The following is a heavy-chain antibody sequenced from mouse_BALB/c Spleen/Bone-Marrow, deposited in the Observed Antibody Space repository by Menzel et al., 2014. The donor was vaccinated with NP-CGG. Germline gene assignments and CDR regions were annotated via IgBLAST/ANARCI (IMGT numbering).Heavy chain of an antibody. CDR3: VRGNYGNYVDYFDF. Sequence: EVKVVESGGGLVQPGGSLKLSCAASGFTFSNYGTSWVRQTPDKRLELVATINSNGGSTYYPDSVKGRFTISRDTAKNTLYLQMSSLKSEETAMYYCVRGNYGNYVDYFDFWGQGTTLTVSS. J-gene: IGHJ2*01. D-gene: IGHD2-1*01. CDR2: INSNGGST. CDR1: GFTFSNYG. V-gene: IGHV5-6-3*01.